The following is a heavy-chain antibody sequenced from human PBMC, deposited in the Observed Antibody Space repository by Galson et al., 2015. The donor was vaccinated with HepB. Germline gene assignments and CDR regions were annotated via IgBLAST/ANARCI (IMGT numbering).Heavy chain of an antibody. J-gene: IGHJ6*03. D-gene: IGHD3-3*01. V-gene: IGHV3-11*01. Sequence: SLRLSCAASGFTFRDYYMRWLRQAPGKGLEWVSYISSSGSTIYYADSVKGRFTISRDNAKNSLYLQMNSLRAEDTAVYYCARVGYDFWSGYWSPLMRDYYYYMDVWGKGTTGTVSS. CDR3: ARVGYDFWSGYWSPLMRDYYYYMDV. CDR2: ISSSGSTI. CDR1: GFTFRDYY.